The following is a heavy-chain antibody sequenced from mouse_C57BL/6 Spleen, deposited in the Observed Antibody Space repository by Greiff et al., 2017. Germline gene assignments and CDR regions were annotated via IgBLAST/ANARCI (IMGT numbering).Heavy chain of an antibody. D-gene: IGHD2-3*01. J-gene: IGHJ3*01. CDR1: GYTFTSYW. CDR3: ARSMGGAY. Sequence: VQLQQPGAELVMPGASVKLSCKASGYTFTSYWMHWVKQRPGQGLEWIGEIDPSDSYTNYNQKFKGKSTLTVDKSSSTAYMQLSSLTSEDSAVYYCARSMGGAYWGQGTLVTVSA. V-gene: IGHV1-69*01. CDR2: IDPSDSYT.